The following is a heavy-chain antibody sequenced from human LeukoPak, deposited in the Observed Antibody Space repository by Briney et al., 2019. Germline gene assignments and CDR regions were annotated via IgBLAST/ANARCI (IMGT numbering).Heavy chain of an antibody. J-gene: IGHJ5*02. V-gene: IGHV3-21*01. CDR2: ISSSSSYI. D-gene: IGHD3-3*01. CDR3: ARDGIFGVVINWFDP. Sequence: AGGSLRLSCAASEFTFSSYSMNWVRQAPGKGLEWVSSISSSSSYIYYADSVKGRFTISRDNAKNSLYLQMNSLRAEDTAVYYCARDGIFGVVINWFDPWGQGTLVTVSS. CDR1: EFTFSSYS.